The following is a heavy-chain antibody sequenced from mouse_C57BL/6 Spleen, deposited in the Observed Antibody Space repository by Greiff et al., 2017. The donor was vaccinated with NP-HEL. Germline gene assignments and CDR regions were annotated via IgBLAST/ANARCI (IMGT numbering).Heavy chain of an antibody. D-gene: IGHD1-1*01. V-gene: IGHV3-6*01. CDR2: LSYDGSN. Sequence: VQLQQSGPGLVKPSQSLSLTCSVTGYSITSGYYWNWIRQFPGNKLEWMGYLSYDGSNNYNPSLKNRISITRDTSKNQFFLKLNSVTTEDTATYYCASLYGSSYYYFDYWGQGTTLTVSS. J-gene: IGHJ2*01. CDR1: GYSITSGYY. CDR3: ASLYGSSYYYFDY.